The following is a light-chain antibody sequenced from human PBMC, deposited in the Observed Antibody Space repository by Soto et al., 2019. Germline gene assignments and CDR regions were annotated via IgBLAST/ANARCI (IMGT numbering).Light chain of an antibody. CDR2: WAS. CDR3: QQYLLTPPP. V-gene: IGKV4-1*01. J-gene: IGKJ1*01. CDR1: RTALKSTNNRNY. Sequence: DIVMTQSPDSLAVSLGARASISCTSSRTALKSTNNRNYLAWYQKKPGQPPKFLNYWASTREARVTDRFSGSGSETDFTLTISSLRAEDVAVYFCQQYLLTPPPFGQGTKAEIK.